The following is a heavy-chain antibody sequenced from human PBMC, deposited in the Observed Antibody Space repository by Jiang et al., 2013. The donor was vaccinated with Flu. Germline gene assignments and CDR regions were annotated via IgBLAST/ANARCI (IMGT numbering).Heavy chain of an antibody. CDR2: IIPIFGTA. CDR1: GGTFSSYA. CDR3: ARADPDPYSSSWYESLYYYYYGMDV. D-gene: IGHD6-13*01. V-gene: IGHV1-69*01. J-gene: IGHJ6*02. Sequence: SGAEVKKPGSSVKVSCKASGGTFSSYAISWVRQAPGQGLEWMGGIIPIFGTANYAQKFQGRVTITADESTSTAYMELSSLRSEDTAVYYCARADPDPYSSSWYESLYYYYYGMDVWGQGTTVTVSS.